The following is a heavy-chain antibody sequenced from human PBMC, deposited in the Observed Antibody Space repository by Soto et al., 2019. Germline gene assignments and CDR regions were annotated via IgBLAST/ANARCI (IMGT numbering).Heavy chain of an antibody. CDR3: ARAGRFGALLFGLDY. CDR1: GYTFTSYY. V-gene: IGHV1-46*01. Sequence: QVQLVQSGAEVKKPGASVKVSCKASGYTFTSYYMHWVRQAPGQGLEWMGIINPSGGSTSYAQKFQGRVTMTRDTSTSTVYMELSSLRSEDTAVYYCARAGRFGALLFGLDYWGQGTLVTVSS. D-gene: IGHD3-10*01. J-gene: IGHJ4*02. CDR2: INPSGGST.